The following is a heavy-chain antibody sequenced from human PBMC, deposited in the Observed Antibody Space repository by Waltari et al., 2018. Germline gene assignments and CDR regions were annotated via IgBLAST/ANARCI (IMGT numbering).Heavy chain of an antibody. CDR3: ATPWGMVPAFDI. D-gene: IGHD3-10*01. V-gene: IGHV1-24*01. Sequence: QVQLVQSGAEVTKPGASVKVSCTVSGYTLTELSMHWVRQAPGKGLEWMGGFDPEDGETIYAQKFQGRVTMTEDTSTDTAYMELSSLRSEDTAVYYCATPWGMVPAFDIWGQGTMVTVSS. CDR1: GYTLTELS. J-gene: IGHJ3*02. CDR2: FDPEDGET.